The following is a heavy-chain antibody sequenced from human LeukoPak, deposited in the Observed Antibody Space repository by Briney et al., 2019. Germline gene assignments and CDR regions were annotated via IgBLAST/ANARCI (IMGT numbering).Heavy chain of an antibody. D-gene: IGHD2-2*01. CDR3: AKAILGYCSSTSCPDY. Sequence: GGSLRLSCAASGFTFSSYSMNWVRQAPGKGLEWVSAISGSGGSTYYADSVKGRFTISRDNSKNTLYLQMNSLRAEDTAVYYCAKAILGYCSSTSCPDYWGQGTLVTVSS. CDR2: ISGSGGST. CDR1: GFTFSSYS. V-gene: IGHV3-23*01. J-gene: IGHJ4*02.